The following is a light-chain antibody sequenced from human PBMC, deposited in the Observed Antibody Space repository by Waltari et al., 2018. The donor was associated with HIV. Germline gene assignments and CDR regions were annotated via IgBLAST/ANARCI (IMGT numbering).Light chain of an antibody. V-gene: IGLV1-47*01. J-gene: IGLJ3*02. CDR1: NFNIGRNL. Sequence: QSVLTQPPSASGTPGQRVTIPCSGRNFNIGRNLVYWYQQFPGSAPKLLISTNSQRPSGVPDRFSGSKSGTSASLAISGLRSEDEADYYCAVWDDSLTGRVFGGGTKLTVL. CDR3: AVWDDSLTGRV. CDR2: TNS.